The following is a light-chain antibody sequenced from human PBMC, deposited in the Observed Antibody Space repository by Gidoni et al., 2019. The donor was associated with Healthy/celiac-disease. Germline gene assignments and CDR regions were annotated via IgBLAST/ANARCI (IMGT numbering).Light chain of an antibody. Sequence: IQMTQSPSSLSASVGDRVTITCRASQSISSYLNWYQQKPGKAPKLLIYAASSLQSGVPSRFSGSGSGTDFTLNISSLQPEDFATYYCQQSYSTPLFXGXTKVEIK. J-gene: IGKJ4*01. CDR3: QQSYSTPL. CDR2: AAS. V-gene: IGKV1-39*01. CDR1: QSISSY.